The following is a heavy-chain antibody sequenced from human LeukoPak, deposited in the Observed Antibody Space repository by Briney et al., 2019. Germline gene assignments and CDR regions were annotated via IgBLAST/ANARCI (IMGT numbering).Heavy chain of an antibody. V-gene: IGHV5-51*01. CDR2: IYPLNVGT. CDR1: GYSLTSYW. CDR3: ARRRYDLVERYDAFDI. Sequence: GESLKILCKGFGYSLTSYWIGWVRQIPGKGREWMGFIYPLNVGTRYTTSFQGQVTISPDKSTSTASPQWSSLKASDTAMYYCARRRYDLVERYDAFDIWGQGTMVTVSS. D-gene: IGHD2-2*01. J-gene: IGHJ3*02.